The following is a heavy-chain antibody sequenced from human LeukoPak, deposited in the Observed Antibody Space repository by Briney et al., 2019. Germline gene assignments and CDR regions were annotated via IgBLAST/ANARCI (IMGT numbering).Heavy chain of an antibody. D-gene: IGHD4-17*01. CDR3: ARGFTVTTRNYFDY. CDR1: GFTFVSYA. J-gene: IGHJ4*02. V-gene: IGHV3-23*01. Sequence: GGSLRPSCAASGFTFVSYAMSWVRQAPGKGLEWVSAISGGGYNTYYADSVKGRFTISRDNAKNSLYLQMNSLRAEDTAVYYCARGFTVTTRNYFDYWGQGTLVTVSS. CDR2: ISGGGYNT.